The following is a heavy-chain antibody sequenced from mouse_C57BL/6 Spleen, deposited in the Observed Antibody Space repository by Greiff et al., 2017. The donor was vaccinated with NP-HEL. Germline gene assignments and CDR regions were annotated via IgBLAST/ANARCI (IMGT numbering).Heavy chain of an antibody. CDR1: GYTFTSYW. D-gene: IGHD2-4*01. J-gene: IGHJ3*01. CDR3: ARSIPYDYDGDPFAY. Sequence: QVQLQQPGAELVKPGASVKLSCKASGYTFTSYWMQWVKQRPGQGLEWIGEIDPSDSYTNYNQKFKGKATLTVDTSSSTAYMQLSSLTSEDSAVYYCARSIPYDYDGDPFAYWGQGTLVTVSA. CDR2: IDPSDSYT. V-gene: IGHV1-50*01.